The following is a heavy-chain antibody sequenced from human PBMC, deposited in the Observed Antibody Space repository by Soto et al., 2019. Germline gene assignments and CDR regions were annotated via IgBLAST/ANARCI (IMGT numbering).Heavy chain of an antibody. V-gene: IGHV4-61*01. D-gene: IGHD3-3*01. J-gene: IGHJ6*02. Sequence: SETLSLTCTVSGGSVSSGSYYWSWIRQPPGKGLEWIGYIYYSGITNYNPSLKSRVTISVDTSKNQFSLKLSSVTAADTAVYYCARERFLADYYYYGMDVWGQGTTVTVSS. CDR3: ARERFLADYYYYGMDV. CDR1: GGSVSSGSYY. CDR2: IYYSGIT.